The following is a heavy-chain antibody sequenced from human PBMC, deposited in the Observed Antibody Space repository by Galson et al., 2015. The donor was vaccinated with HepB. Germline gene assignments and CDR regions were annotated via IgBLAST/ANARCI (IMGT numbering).Heavy chain of an antibody. J-gene: IGHJ4*02. V-gene: IGHV3-48*01. D-gene: IGHD2-21*01. Sequence: SLRLSCATSGFTFTSYSMNWVRQAPGKGLEWISFISPSSRTTYYEDSVKGRFTISRDNAKNSVYLQMNSLRAEDTAVYYCARDRICGGDCYSAYYFDYWGQGTLVTVSS. CDR1: GFTFTSYS. CDR2: ISPSSRTT. CDR3: ARDRICGGDCYSAYYFDY.